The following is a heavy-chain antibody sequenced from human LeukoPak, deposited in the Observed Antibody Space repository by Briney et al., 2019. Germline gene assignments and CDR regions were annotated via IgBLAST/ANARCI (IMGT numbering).Heavy chain of an antibody. J-gene: IGHJ4*02. Sequence: GGSLRLSCAASGFTFSDYYMSWIRQAPGKGLEWVSYISSSGSTIYYADSVKGRFTISRDNAKNSLYLQMNSLRAEDMALYYCAKSDWNYVHEALFDYWGQGTLVTVSS. V-gene: IGHV3-11*01. CDR3: AKSDWNYVHEALFDY. D-gene: IGHD1-7*01. CDR2: ISSSGSTI. CDR1: GFTFSDYY.